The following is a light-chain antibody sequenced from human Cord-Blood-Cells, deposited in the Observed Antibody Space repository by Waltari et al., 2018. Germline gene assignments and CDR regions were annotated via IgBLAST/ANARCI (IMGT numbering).Light chain of an antibody. Sequence: QSALTTPASLSGSPGQSLTISCTGTTSDVGSYNPVSWYQQHPGKAHKLMIYEGSKRPSGVSNRFSGSKSGNTASLTISGLQAEDEADYYCCSYAGSSTWVFGGGTKLTVL. CDR3: CSYAGSSTWV. CDR2: EGS. J-gene: IGLJ3*02. V-gene: IGLV2-23*01. CDR1: TSDVGSYNP.